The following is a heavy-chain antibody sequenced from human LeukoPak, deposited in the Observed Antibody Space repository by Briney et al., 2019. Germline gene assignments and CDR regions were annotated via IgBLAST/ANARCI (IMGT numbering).Heavy chain of an antibody. CDR3: ARDYDFWSGYYTGGGGCFDY. Sequence: GGSLRLSCAASGFTFSTYSMNWVRQAPGKGLEWVSYISSSSSTINYADSVKGRFTISRDNSKNTLYLQMNSLRAEDTAVYYCARDYDFWSGYYTGGGGCFDYWGQGTLVTVSS. J-gene: IGHJ4*02. CDR2: ISSSSSTI. V-gene: IGHV3-48*01. CDR1: GFTFSTYS. D-gene: IGHD3-3*01.